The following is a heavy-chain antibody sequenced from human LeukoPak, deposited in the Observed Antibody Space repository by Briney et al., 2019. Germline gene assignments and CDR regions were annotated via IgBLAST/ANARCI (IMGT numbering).Heavy chain of an antibody. J-gene: IGHJ4*02. CDR1: GGSISNSGFY. V-gene: IGHV4-39*01. D-gene: IGHD6-19*01. Sequence: SETLSLTCTVSGGSISNSGFYWVWIRQPPGKGLEWIGNVYYSGSTYYNSSLKSRVTMSVDTSKNQFSLKLSSVTAADTAVYYCARFRRWLGYFDYWGQGTLVIVSS. CDR3: ARFRRWLGYFDY. CDR2: VYYSGST.